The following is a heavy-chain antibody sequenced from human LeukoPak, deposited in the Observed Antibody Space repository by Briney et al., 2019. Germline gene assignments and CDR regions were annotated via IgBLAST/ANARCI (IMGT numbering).Heavy chain of an antibody. CDR2: IYYSGST. CDR3: ARALGRFGELFDY. Sequence: SETLSLTCAVYGGSFSGYYWSWIRQPPGKGLEWIGYIYYSGSTNYNPSLKSRVTISVDTSKNQFSLKLSSVTAADTAVYYCARALGRFGELFDYWGQGTLVTVSS. J-gene: IGHJ4*02. V-gene: IGHV4-59*12. CDR1: GGSFSGYY. D-gene: IGHD3-10*01.